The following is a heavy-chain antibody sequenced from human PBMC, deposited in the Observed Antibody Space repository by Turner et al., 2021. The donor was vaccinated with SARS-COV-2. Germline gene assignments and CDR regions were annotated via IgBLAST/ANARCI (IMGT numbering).Heavy chain of an antibody. J-gene: IGHJ6*02. V-gene: IGHV4-39*01. D-gene: IGHD5-18*01. CDR2: SYYSGIT. CDR3: ARLMDTAMDYYGMDV. CDR1: GGSISSSTYY. Sequence: QLQLQESVPGLVKPSETLSLTCAVSGGSISSSTYYWGWIRQPPGKGLEWIGSSYYSGITYYNPSLKSRGTISVDTSKNQFSLKLSSVTAADTAVYYCARLMDTAMDYYGMDVWGQGTTVTVSS.